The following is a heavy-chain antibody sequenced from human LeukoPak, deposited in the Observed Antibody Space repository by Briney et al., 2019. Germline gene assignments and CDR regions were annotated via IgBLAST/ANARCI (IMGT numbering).Heavy chain of an antibody. CDR2: IYYSGST. D-gene: IGHD3-22*01. CDR3: ARERVGQTYYYDSSGYSPGGYFDY. CDR1: GGSMSPYH. V-gene: IGHV4-59*12. Sequence: SETLSLTCTVSGGSMSPYHWGWIRQPPGKGLEWTGYIYYSGSTNYNPSLKSRVTISVDTSKNQFSLKLSSVTAADTAVYYCARERVGQTYYYDSSGYSPGGYFDYWGQGTLVTVSS. J-gene: IGHJ4*02.